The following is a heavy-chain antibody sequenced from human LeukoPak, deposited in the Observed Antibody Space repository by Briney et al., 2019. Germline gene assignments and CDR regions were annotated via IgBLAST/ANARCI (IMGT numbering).Heavy chain of an antibody. CDR3: AAWGVTVAGTGGDFDY. D-gene: IGHD6-19*01. J-gene: IGHJ4*02. V-gene: IGHV3-9*01. CDR2: ISWNSGSI. CDR1: GFTFDDYA. Sequence: GGSLRLSCAASGFTFDDYAMHWVRQAPGKGLEWVSGISWNSGSIGYADSVKGRFTISRDNAKNSLYLQMNSLRAEDTALYYCAAWGVTVAGTGGDFDYWGQGTLVTVSS.